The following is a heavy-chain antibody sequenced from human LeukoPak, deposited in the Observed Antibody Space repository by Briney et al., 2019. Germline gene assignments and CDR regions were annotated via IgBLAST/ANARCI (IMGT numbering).Heavy chain of an antibody. CDR3: ARVGDITGTYYYYYYMDD. J-gene: IGHJ6*03. V-gene: IGHV1-69*06. D-gene: IGHD1-20*01. Sequence: SVKVSCKPSRYTFTRYYMLWVGQAPGNRLEWIGRVFAIFGTANYAQKFQGRVTITADKTTSTAYMELSSLRSEDTAVYYCARVGDITGTYYYYYYMDDWGKGTTVTVSS. CDR2: VFAIFGTA. CDR1: RYTFTRYY.